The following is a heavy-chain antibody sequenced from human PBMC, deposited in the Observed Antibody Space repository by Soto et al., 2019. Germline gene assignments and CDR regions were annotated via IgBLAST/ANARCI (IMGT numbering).Heavy chain of an antibody. D-gene: IGHD3-9*01. CDR1: GGTFSSYA. Sequence: SVKVSCKASGGTFSSYAISWVRQAPGQGLEWMGGIIPIFGTANYAQKFQGRVTITADKSTSTAYMELSSLRSEDTAVYHCARQQYVLRYFDWLLGPFDYWGQGTLVTVSS. J-gene: IGHJ4*02. CDR2: IIPIFGTA. V-gene: IGHV1-69*06. CDR3: ARQQYVLRYFDWLLGPFDY.